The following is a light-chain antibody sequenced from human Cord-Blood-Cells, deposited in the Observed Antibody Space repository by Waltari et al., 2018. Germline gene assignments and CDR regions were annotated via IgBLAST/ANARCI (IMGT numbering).Light chain of an antibody. CDR1: RSNIGSNT. J-gene: IGLJ3*02. CDR3: AAWDDSLNGWV. Sequence: QSVLTQPPSASGTPGQRATSPFSGSRSNIGSNTLNWYHHLPGTAPKLLLYSNNQRPSGVPDRFSGSKSGTSASLAISGLQSEVEADYYCAAWDDSLNGWVFGGGTKLTVL. V-gene: IGLV1-44*01. CDR2: SNN.